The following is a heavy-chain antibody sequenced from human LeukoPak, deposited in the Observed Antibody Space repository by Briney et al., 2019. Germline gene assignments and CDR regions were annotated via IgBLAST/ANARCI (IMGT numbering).Heavy chain of an antibody. CDR2: IYTSGST. CDR1: GGSISSGSYY. CDR3: ARDYWGIAVAGIEYYFDY. J-gene: IGHJ4*02. V-gene: IGHV4-61*02. Sequence: SQTLSLTCTVSGGSISSGSYYWSWIRQPAGKGLEWIGRIYTSGSTNYNPSLKSRVTISVDTSKNQFSLKLSSVTAADTAVYYCARDYWGIAVAGIEYYFDYWGQGTLVTVSS. D-gene: IGHD6-19*01.